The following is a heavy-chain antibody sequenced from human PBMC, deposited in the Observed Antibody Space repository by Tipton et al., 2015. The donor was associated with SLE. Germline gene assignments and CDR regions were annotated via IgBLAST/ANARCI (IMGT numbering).Heavy chain of an antibody. V-gene: IGHV6-1*01. Sequence: GLVKPSQTLSLTCAISGDSVSTNSAAWNWIRQSPSRGLEWLGRTYYRSKWFNDYAVSVKSRITINPDTSKNQFSLQLDSVTPEDTAGYYCVRDFVQVFDSWGRGTLVTVPS. CDR3: VRDFVQVFDS. D-gene: IGHD2-21*01. CDR1: GDSVSTNSAA. CDR2: TYYRSKWFN. J-gene: IGHJ4*02.